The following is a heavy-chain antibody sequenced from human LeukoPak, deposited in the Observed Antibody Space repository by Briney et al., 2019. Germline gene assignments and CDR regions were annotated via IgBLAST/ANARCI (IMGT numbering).Heavy chain of an antibody. J-gene: IGHJ4*02. D-gene: IGHD3-22*01. V-gene: IGHV4-34*01. CDR1: GGSFSGYF. CDR2: INHNGGT. Sequence: SETLSLTCAVYGGSFSGYFWSWIRQPPGKGLEWIGDINHNGGTNYNPSLKSRVTISVDTSKNQFSLKMSSVTAADTAVYYCAKAGPMKLQHYFDYWGQRTLVTVSS. CDR3: AKAGPMKLQHYFDY.